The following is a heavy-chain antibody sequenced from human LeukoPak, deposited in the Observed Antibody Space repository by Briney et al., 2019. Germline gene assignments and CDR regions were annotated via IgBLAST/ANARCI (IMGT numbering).Heavy chain of an antibody. V-gene: IGHV3-30*03. CDR2: ISYDGSNK. J-gene: IGHJ4*02. CDR3: AREPPYYYGSGSYYY. CDR1: GFTFDDYG. D-gene: IGHD3-10*01. Sequence: QPGGPLRLSCAASGFTFDDYGMSWVRQAPGKGLEWVAVISYDGSNKYYADSVKGRFTISRDNSKNTLYLQMNSLRAEDTAVYYCAREPPYYYGSGSYYYWGQGTLVTVSP.